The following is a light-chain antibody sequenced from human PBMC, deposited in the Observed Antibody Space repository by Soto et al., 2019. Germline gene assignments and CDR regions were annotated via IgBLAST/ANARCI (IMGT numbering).Light chain of an antibody. CDR1: QSVLYSSNNKNY. V-gene: IGKV4-1*01. Sequence: DIVMTQSPDSLAVSLGERATINCKSSQSVLYSSNNKNYLAWYQQKPGQPPKLLIYWASTRESGVPDRFSGRGSGTDFTLSISSLQAEDVAVYYCQQYYSSPHTFGQGTKVEIK. CDR3: QQYYSSPHT. J-gene: IGKJ1*01. CDR2: WAS.